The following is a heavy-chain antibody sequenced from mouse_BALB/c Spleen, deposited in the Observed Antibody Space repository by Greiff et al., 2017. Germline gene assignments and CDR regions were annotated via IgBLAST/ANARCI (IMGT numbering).Heavy chain of an antibody. Sequence: EVQVVESGGGLVQPGGSLKLSCAASGFTFSSYGMSWVRQTPDKRLELVATINSNGGSTYYPDSVKGRFTISRDNAKNTLYLQMSSLKSEDTAMYYCARVYYDAMDYWGQGTSVTVSS. D-gene: IGHD2-1*01. V-gene: IGHV5-6-3*01. CDR2: INSNGGST. CDR3: ARVYYDAMDY. J-gene: IGHJ4*01. CDR1: GFTFSSYG.